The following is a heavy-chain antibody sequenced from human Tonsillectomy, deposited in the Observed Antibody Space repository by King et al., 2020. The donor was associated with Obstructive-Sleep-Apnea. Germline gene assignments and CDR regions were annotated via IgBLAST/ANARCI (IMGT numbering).Heavy chain of an antibody. D-gene: IGHD3-22*01. J-gene: IGHJ3*02. CDR3: TPDPWHAYYYDSSGASAFDI. CDR2: IKSKTDGGTT. CDR1: GFTFSNAW. Sequence: EVQLVESGGGLVKPGGSLRLSCAASGFTFSNAWMSWVRQAPGKGLEWVGRIKSKTDGGTTDYAAPVKGRLTISRDDSKNTLYLQMNSLKTEDTAVYYCTPDPWHAYYYDSSGASAFDIWGQGTMVTVSS. V-gene: IGHV3-15*01.